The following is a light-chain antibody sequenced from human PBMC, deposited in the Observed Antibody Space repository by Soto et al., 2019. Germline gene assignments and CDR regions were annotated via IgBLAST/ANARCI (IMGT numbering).Light chain of an antibody. J-gene: IGKJ5*01. V-gene: IGKV1-5*01. Sequence: DIQMTQSPSTLSASVGDRVTITCRASQSISSWLAWYQQKPGKAPKLLIYDASSVESGVPSRFSGSGSGTVFTLTISSLQPDDFATYYCHQYNSYSITFGQGTRLEIK. CDR3: HQYNSYSIT. CDR2: DAS. CDR1: QSISSW.